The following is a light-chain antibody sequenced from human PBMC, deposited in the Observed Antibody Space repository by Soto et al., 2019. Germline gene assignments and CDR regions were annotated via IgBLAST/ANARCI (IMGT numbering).Light chain of an antibody. CDR2: KAS. J-gene: IGKJ1*01. Sequence: DIQMTQSPSTLSASVGDRVTITFRASQSVGRWLAWYQQKPGRAPTVLIYKASTRESGVPDRFSGSGSGTDFTLTITRLEPEDFAVYYCQQYVTSSPRTFGQGTKVDIK. CDR3: QQYVTSSPRT. V-gene: IGKV1-5*03. CDR1: QSVGRW.